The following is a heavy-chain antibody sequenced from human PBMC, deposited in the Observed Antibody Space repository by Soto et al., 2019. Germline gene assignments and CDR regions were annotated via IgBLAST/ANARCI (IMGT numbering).Heavy chain of an antibody. CDR3: ARKDIAGNSVDF. CDR1: GYSFTTYW. V-gene: IGHV5-51*01. Sequence: GETLKISCKASGYSFTTYWIGWVRQMHGKGLEWMGIIYPGDSDTRYSPSFQGQVTISADKSISTAYLQWSSLKASDSAMFYCARKDIAGNSVDFWGQGTLVTVSS. D-gene: IGHD6-13*01. J-gene: IGHJ4*02. CDR2: IYPGDSDT.